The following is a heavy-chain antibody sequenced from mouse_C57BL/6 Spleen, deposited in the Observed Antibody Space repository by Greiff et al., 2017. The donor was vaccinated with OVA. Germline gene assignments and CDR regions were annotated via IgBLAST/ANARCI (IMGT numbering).Heavy chain of an antibody. D-gene: IGHD2-3*01. CDR1: GYAFTNYL. Sequence: VQLQQSGAELVRPGTSVKVSCKASGYAFTNYLIEWVKQRPGQGLEWIGVINPGSGGTNYNEKFKGKATLTADKSSSTAYMQLSSLTSEDSAVYFCAREGYYAYFDYWGQGTTLTVSS. V-gene: IGHV1-54*01. CDR2: INPGSGGT. CDR3: AREGYYAYFDY. J-gene: IGHJ2*01.